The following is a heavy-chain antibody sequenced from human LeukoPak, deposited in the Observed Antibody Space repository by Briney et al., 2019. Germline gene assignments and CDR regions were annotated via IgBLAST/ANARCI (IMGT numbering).Heavy chain of an antibody. V-gene: IGHV3-74*01. J-gene: IGHJ4*02. CDR3: ARVPLRPKFDY. Sequence: GGSLRLSCAASGFTFSSYWMHWVRQAPGKGLVWVSRINSDGSSTSYADSVKGRFTISRDNAKNTLYLQMNSLRAEDTAVYYCARVPLRPKFDYWGQGTLVTVSS. CDR1: GFTFSSYW. CDR2: INSDGSST.